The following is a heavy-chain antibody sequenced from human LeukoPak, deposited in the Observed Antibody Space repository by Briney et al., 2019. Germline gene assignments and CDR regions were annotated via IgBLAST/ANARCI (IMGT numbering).Heavy chain of an antibody. V-gene: IGHV3-23*01. D-gene: IGHD3-10*01. CDR1: GFTFSYYA. Sequence: PGGSLRLSCAASGFTFSYYAMSWVRQAPGKGLEWVSSISGSGGSTYYADSVKGRFTISRDNSKNTLYLQMNSLRAEDTAVYYCAKEITMVRGVDYWGQGTLVTVSS. CDR2: ISGSGGST. CDR3: AKEITMVRGVDY. J-gene: IGHJ4*02.